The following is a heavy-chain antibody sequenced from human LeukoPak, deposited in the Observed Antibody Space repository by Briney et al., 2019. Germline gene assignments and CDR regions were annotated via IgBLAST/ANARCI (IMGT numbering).Heavy chain of an antibody. D-gene: IGHD2-21*01. J-gene: IGHJ4*02. CDR1: GESIRIDTYY. Sequence: SETLSLTCSVPGESIRIDTYYWGWVRQSPGTGLEWLANIHYTGTSHYDPSLASRVSISVDTTKNQVSLNLRSVTAADSAVYFCARAPAYRRYLFEKWGQGILVTVSS. CDR3: ARAPAYRRYLFEK. CDR2: IHYTGTS. V-gene: IGHV4-39*01.